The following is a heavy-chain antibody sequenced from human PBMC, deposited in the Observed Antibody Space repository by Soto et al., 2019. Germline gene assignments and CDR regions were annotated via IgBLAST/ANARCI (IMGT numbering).Heavy chain of an antibody. V-gene: IGHV5-51*01. CDR2: IYPGDSDT. Sequence: CKGSAYSFTSYWIGWVRQMPGKGLEWMGIIYPGDSDTRYSPSFQGQVTISADKSISTAYLQWSSLKASDTAMYYCARKPAYSSGWYAFDIWGQGTMVT. J-gene: IGHJ3*02. CDR1: AYSFTSYW. D-gene: IGHD6-19*01. CDR3: ARKPAYSSGWYAFDI.